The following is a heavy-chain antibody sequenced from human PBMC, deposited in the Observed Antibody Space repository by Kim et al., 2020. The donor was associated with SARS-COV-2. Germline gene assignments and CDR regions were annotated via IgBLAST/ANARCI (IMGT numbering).Heavy chain of an antibody. J-gene: IGHJ6*03. CDR3: AKTHRDQVASTYTYYYYMGV. V-gene: IGHV3-30*02. D-gene: IGHD2-2*01. Sequence: KGRFTISRDNSKNTVYLQMNSLRVEDTAVYYCAKTHRDQVASTYTYYYYMGVWGNGTTVTVSS.